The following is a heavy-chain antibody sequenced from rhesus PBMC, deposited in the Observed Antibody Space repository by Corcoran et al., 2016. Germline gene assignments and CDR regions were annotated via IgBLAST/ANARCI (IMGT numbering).Heavy chain of an antibody. V-gene: IGHV3-103*01. CDR3: TKDRNSNFDY. Sequence: EVQLVESGGGLAKPGGSLRLSCAASGFTFSTYALHWVRQATGKGLEWVATIISGGSTYYADSVKGRFTISRDNSKSTRSLQMNSLRAEDTAFDYCTKDRNSNFDYWGQGVLVTVSS. J-gene: IGHJ4*01. CDR2: IISGGST. D-gene: IGHD1-20*01. CDR1: GFTFSTYA.